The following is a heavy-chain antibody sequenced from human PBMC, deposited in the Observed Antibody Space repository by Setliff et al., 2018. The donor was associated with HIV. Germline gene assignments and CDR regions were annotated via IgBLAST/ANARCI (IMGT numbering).Heavy chain of an antibody. V-gene: IGHV3-23*01. J-gene: IGHJ6*02. CDR2: VGCWGTCT. CDR3: ARDLDPYFAMAV. Sequence: PGGSLRLSCAGSGFTVNSGAMNWVRQAPGKGLEWVSTVGCWGTCTYFADSVKGQFTISADTSKNTLYLQMTRLSAEDTAVYYCARDLDPYFAMAVWGQGTTVTVSS. CDR1: GFTVNSGA.